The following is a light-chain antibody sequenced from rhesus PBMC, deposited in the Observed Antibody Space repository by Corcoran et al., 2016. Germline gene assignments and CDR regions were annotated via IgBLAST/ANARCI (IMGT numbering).Light chain of an antibody. CDR2: RAT. CDR3: QQHDNSPHS. V-gene: IGKV1-69*01. CDR1: QVIRNW. Sequence: DIQMTQSPSSLSASVGDSVTITCRASQVIRNWLAWSQQQPGKAPKLLIYRATNLQKGVPSRFSGSGYGTNCTLPISSLQPEDIATYYCQQHDNSPHSFGQGTKVEIK. J-gene: IGKJ2*01.